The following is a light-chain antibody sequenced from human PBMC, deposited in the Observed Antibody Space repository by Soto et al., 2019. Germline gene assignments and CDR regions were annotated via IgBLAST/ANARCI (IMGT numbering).Light chain of an antibody. J-gene: IGLJ1*01. Sequence: QPALTQAAWGYGAPGQSSTISRTGTSSDVGGYNYVSWYQQHPGNTPNPMIYDVSNRPSGVPNRFSGSKSGNTASLTISGLQADDEAEDYCRCYTSRSTFYIFGTGTKVTVL. CDR3: RCYTSRSTFYI. CDR2: DVS. V-gene: IGLV2-14*01. CDR1: SSDVGGYNY.